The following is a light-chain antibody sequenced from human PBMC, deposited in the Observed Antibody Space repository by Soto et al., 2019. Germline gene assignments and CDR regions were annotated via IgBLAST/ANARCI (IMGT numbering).Light chain of an antibody. CDR1: SSDVGGYNY. CDR3: SSYTSSSTXV. J-gene: IGLJ1*01. CDR2: DVS. Sequence: QSVLTQPASVSGSPGQSITISCTGTSSDVGGYNYVSWYQQHPGKAPKLMIYDVSNRPSGVSNRFSGSKSGNTASLTISGLQAEDEADYYCSSYTSSSTXVXGTGTKVTV. V-gene: IGLV2-14*01.